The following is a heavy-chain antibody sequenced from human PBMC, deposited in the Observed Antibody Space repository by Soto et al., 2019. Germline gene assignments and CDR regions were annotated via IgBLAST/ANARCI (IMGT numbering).Heavy chain of an antibody. CDR1: VGSITSHY. CDR3: ARGGYSYGEPTPSFEF. D-gene: IGHD5-18*01. V-gene: IGHV4-59*11. Sequence: PSETLSLTCTVSVGSITSHYWSWIRQTPGKGPEWIGYIYYTGSTSYNPSLQSRVTISVDTSKNQFSLKLSSVTAADTAVYYCARGGYSYGEPTPSFEFWGQGTLVTVSS. J-gene: IGHJ4*02. CDR2: IYYTGST.